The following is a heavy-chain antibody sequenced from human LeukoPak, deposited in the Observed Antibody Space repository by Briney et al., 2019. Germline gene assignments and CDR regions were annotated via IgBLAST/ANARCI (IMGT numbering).Heavy chain of an antibody. Sequence: ASVKVSCKASGGTFSSYAISWVRQAPGQGLEWMGRIIPIFDTANYAQKFQGRVTITTDESTSTAYMELSSLRSEDTAVYYCARDHQSLGYCSGGSCPGRYYYYYMDVWGKGTTVIVSS. J-gene: IGHJ6*03. V-gene: IGHV1-69*05. CDR3: ARDHQSLGYCSGGSCPGRYYYYYMDV. CDR1: GGTFSSYA. D-gene: IGHD2-15*01. CDR2: IIPIFDTA.